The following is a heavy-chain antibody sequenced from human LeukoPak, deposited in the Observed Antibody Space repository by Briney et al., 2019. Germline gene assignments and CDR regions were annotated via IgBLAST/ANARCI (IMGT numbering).Heavy chain of an antibody. CDR1: GVSISSYY. V-gene: IGHV4-59*12. CDR2: IYYSGST. CDR3: ARFNYDSSGYYHFDY. J-gene: IGHJ4*02. Sequence: SETLSLTCTVSGVSISSYYWTWIRQPPGEGLEWIGYIYYSGSTNYNPSLKSRVTMSVDTSKNQFSLKLSSVTAADTAVYYCARFNYDSSGYYHFDYWGQGTLVTVSS. D-gene: IGHD3-22*01.